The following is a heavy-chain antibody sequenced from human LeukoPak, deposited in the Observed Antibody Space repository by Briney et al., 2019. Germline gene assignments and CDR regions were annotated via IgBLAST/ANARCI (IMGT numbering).Heavy chain of an antibody. D-gene: IGHD3-22*01. CDR2: INPSGGST. CDR3: ARGRSVGKGLKITMTPLDY. CDR1: GYTFTSYY. J-gene: IGHJ4*02. Sequence: ASVKVSCKASGYTFTSYYMHWVRQAPGQGLEWMGIINPSGGSTSYAQKFQGRVTMTRDTSTSTVYMELSSLRSEDTAVYYCARGRSVGKGLKITMTPLDYWGQGTLVTVSS. V-gene: IGHV1-46*01.